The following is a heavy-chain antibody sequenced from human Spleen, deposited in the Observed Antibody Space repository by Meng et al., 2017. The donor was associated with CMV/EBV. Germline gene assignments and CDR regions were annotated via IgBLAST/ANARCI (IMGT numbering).Heavy chain of an antibody. J-gene: IGHJ6*02. D-gene: IGHD2-2*01. CDR3: ARGGYCSSTSCYPYYYYYYGMDV. CDR2: IWYDGSNK. V-gene: IGHV3-33*01. CDR1: GFTFSSYG. Sequence: GESLKISCAASGFTFSSYGMHWVRQAPGKGLEWVAVIWYDGSNKYYADSVKGRFTISRDNSKNTLYLQMNSLRVEHTAVYYCARGGYCSSTSCYPYYYYYYGMDVWGQGTTVTVSS.